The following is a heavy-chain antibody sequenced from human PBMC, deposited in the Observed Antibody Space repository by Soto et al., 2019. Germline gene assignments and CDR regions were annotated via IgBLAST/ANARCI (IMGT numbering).Heavy chain of an antibody. Sequence: GGSLRLSCAASGFTFTIFGMHWVRQAPGKGLEWVALISHDGINKYYADSVRGRFTISRDSSTNTLYLQMNSLRAADTAVYYCGRCTSTSCHLGSDYWGQGTLVTVS. J-gene: IGHJ4*02. CDR1: GFTFTIFG. CDR2: ISHDGINK. CDR3: GRCTSTSCHLGSDY. D-gene: IGHD2-2*01. V-gene: IGHV3-30*03.